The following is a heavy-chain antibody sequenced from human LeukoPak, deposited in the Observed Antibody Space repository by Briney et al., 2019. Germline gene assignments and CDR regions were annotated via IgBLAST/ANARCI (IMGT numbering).Heavy chain of an antibody. CDR1: GFTFSSYW. D-gene: IGHD3-16*01. V-gene: IGHV3-7*01. Sequence: PGGSLRLSCAASGFTFSSYWMSWVRQAPGKGLEWVANIKQDGSEKYYVDSVKGRFTISRDNAKNSLYLQMNSLRAEDTAVYYCARGPRGLGHSFGYWGQGTLVTVSS. CDR2: IKQDGSEK. CDR3: ARGPRGLGHSFGY. J-gene: IGHJ4*02.